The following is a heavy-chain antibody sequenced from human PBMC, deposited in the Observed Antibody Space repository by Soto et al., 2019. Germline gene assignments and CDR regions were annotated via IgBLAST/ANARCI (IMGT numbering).Heavy chain of an antibody. D-gene: IGHD3-9*01. V-gene: IGHV1-58*02. Sequence: SVKVSCKASGFTFTSSAMQWVRQARGQRLEWIGWIVVGSGNTNYAQKFQERVTITRDMSTSTAYMELSSLRSEDTAVYYCAASRYYDILTGPHQLEYWGQGTLVTVSS. CDR1: GFTFTSSA. CDR2: IVVGSGNT. CDR3: AASRYYDILTGPHQLEY. J-gene: IGHJ4*02.